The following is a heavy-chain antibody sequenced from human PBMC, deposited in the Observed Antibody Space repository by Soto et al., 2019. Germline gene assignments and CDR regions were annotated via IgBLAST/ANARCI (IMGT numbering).Heavy chain of an antibody. CDR1: GESFSGYY. V-gene: IGHV4-34*01. J-gene: IGHJ6*02. CDR3: VREPSQDAHSYSGVDV. Sequence: SETLSLTCAVYGESFSGYYWNWIRQPPGKGLEWIGKINHSGSTNYNPSLKSRVTISVDTSKKQFYLKLTSVAAGDTAVFYSVREPSQDAHSYSGVDVWGQGTTVTVSS. CDR2: INHSGST. D-gene: IGHD2-2*01.